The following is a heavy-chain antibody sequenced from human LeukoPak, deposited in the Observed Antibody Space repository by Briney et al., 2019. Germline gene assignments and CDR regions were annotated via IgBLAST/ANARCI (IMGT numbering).Heavy chain of an antibody. CDR1: GDSVSSNSAA. CDR2: TYYRSKWYN. D-gene: IGHD3-10*01. CDR3: ARADYYGSGSYSNFDY. J-gene: IGHJ4*02. Sequence: SQTLSLTCAISGDSVSSNSAAWNWIRQSPSRGLEWLGRTYYRSKWYNDYAVSVKSRITINPDTSKNQFSLQLNSVTPEGTAVYYCARADYYGSGSYSNFDYWGQGTLVTVSS. V-gene: IGHV6-1*01.